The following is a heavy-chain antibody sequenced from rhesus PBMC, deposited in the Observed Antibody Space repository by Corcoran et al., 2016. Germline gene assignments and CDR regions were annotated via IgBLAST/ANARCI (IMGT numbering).Heavy chain of an antibody. D-gene: IGHD6-25*01. CDR3: RTAAATFDS. J-gene: IGHJ4*01. Sequence: EVQLVESGGGLVQPGGSLRLSCAASGFMFSSSPIHWVRQASGKGLEWVGRIRDKSSNYGTGYASSVKGRFTIARDYSKNTAYLQMNGLKTEDTAVYYWRTAAATFDSWGQGILVTVSS. CDR2: IRDKSSNYGT. V-gene: IGHV3-118*01. CDR1: GFMFSSSP.